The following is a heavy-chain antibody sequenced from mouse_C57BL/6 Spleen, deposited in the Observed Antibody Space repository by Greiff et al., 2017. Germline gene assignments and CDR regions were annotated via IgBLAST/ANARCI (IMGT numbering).Heavy chain of an antibody. V-gene: IGHV1-64*01. D-gene: IGHD1-1*01. CDR2: IHPNSGST. J-gene: IGHJ2*01. Sequence: QVQLKQSGAELVKPGASVKLSCKASGYTFTSYWMHWVKQRPGQGLEWIGMIHPNSGSTNYNEKFKSKATLTVDKSSSTAYMQLSSLTSEDSAVYYCARSYYGSIYFAYWGQGTTLTVSS. CDR3: ARSYYGSIYFAY. CDR1: GYTFTSYW.